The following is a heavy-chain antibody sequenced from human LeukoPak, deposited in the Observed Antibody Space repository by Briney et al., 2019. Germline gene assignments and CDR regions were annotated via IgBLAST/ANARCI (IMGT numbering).Heavy chain of an antibody. Sequence: AASVKVSCKASGGTFSSYAISWVRQAPGQGLEWMGGIIPIFGTANYAQKFQGRVTITTDESTSTAYMELSSLRSEDTAVYYCARCSYGGDCTHAFDIWGQGTMVTVSS. D-gene: IGHD2-21*02. J-gene: IGHJ3*02. CDR1: GGTFSSYA. V-gene: IGHV1-69*05. CDR3: ARCSYGGDCTHAFDI. CDR2: IIPIFGTA.